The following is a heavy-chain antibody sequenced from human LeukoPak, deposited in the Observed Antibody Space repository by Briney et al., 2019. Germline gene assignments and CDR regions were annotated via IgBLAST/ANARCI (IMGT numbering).Heavy chain of an antibody. CDR2: MSGSGVTT. D-gene: IGHD1-26*01. J-gene: IGHJ4*02. CDR1: GFTFSSYA. V-gene: IGHV3-23*01. CDR3: AKFPKWNYFDY. Sequence: PGGSLRLFCAASGFTFSSYAMSWVRQAPGKGLEWVSSMSGSGVTTYYADSVKGRFTISRDNSKNTLYLQMNSLRAEDTAVYYCAKFPKWNYFDYWGQGTLVTVSS.